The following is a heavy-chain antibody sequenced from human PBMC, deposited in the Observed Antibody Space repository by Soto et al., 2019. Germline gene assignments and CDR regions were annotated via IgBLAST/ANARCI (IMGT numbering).Heavy chain of an antibody. CDR3: AKGGRQWPVTSDFNY. Sequence: VQLVESGGGVVQPGRSLRLSCAASGFTFSEYAMHWVHQAPGKGLEWVAVVSHDGRNTHYADSVKGRFTISRDSSKNTVSLEMTSLRAEDTAVYYCAKGGRQWPVTSDFNYWGQGALVTVSS. CDR2: VSHDGRNT. V-gene: IGHV3-30*18. CDR1: GFTFSEYA. J-gene: IGHJ4*02. D-gene: IGHD6-19*01.